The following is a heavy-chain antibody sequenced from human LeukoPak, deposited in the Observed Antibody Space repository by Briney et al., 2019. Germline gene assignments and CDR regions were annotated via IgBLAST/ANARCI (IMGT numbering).Heavy chain of an antibody. J-gene: IGHJ6*03. D-gene: IGHD3-10*01. CDR1: GYTFTSYY. CDR3: ARGYKRTSMVRGISYYYFHYMDV. V-gene: IGHV1-46*01. CDR2: INPSGGST. Sequence: ASVKVSCKASGYTFTSYYMHWVRQAPGQGLEWMGIINPSGGSTSYAQKFQGRVTITTDESTSTAYMELSSLRSEDTAVYYCARGYKRTSMVRGISYYYFHYMDVWGIGTTVTVSS.